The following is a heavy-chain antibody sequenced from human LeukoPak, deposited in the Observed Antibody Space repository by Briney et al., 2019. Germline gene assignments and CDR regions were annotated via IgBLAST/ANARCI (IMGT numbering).Heavy chain of an antibody. CDR1: GYSFTSYW. CDR2: IYPGDSDT. V-gene: IGHV5-51*01. CDR3: ARHYGDTMIVPDAFDI. D-gene: IGHD3-22*01. Sequence: GESLKISCKGSGYSFTSYWIGWVRQMPGKGLEWMGIIYPGDSDTRYGPSFQGQVTISADKSISTAYLQWSSLKASDTAMYYCARHYGDTMIVPDAFDIWGQGTMVTVSS. J-gene: IGHJ3*02.